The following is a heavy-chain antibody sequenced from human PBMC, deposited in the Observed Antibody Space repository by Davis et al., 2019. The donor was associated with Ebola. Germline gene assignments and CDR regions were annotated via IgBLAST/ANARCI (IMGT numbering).Heavy chain of an antibody. V-gene: IGHV3-30*18. D-gene: IGHD6-13*01. Sequence: GSLRLSCAASGFTFSSYGMHWVRQAPGKGLEWVAVISYDGSNKYYADSVKGRFTISRDNSKNTLYLQMNSLRAEDTAVYYCAKDILTGYSIPGGMDVWGKGTTVTVSS. J-gene: IGHJ6*04. CDR3: AKDILTGYSIPGGMDV. CDR1: GFTFSSYG. CDR2: ISYDGSNK.